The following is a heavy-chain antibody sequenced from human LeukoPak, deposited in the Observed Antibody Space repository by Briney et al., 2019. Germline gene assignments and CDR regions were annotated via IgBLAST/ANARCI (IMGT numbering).Heavy chain of an antibody. D-gene: IGHD6-13*01. Sequence: SETLSLTCTVSGYSIFSGYYWGWIRQPPGKGLEWIGTMYHIGNTYYNPSLKSRVIISLDTSRNQVSLKLNSVTAADTAVYYCARAGIPSLVLLAEGAFDIWGQGTMVTVSS. CDR2: MYHIGNT. CDR1: GYSIFSGYY. V-gene: IGHV4-38-2*02. CDR3: ARAGIPSLVLLAEGAFDI. J-gene: IGHJ3*02.